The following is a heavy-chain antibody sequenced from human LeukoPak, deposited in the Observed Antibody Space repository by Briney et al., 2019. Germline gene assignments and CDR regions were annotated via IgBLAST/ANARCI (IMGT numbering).Heavy chain of an antibody. Sequence: PGGSLRLSCAASGFTFSSYSMNWVRQAPRKGLGWVSSISSSSSYIYYADSVRGRFTMSRDNAKNSLYLQMNSLRAEDTAVYYCARVLEAASFDYWGQGTPVTVSS. CDR1: GFTFSSYS. D-gene: IGHD6-13*01. CDR2: ISSSSSYI. V-gene: IGHV3-21*01. J-gene: IGHJ4*02. CDR3: ARVLEAASFDY.